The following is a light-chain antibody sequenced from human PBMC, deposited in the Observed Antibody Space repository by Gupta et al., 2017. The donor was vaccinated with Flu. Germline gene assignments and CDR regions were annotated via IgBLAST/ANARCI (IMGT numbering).Light chain of an antibody. CDR2: RNN. CDR1: SSNIGSNY. J-gene: IGLJ2*01. V-gene: IGLV1-47*01. CDR3: AAWDDSRSGYVV. Sequence: QSVLTQPPSASGTPGQRVTISCSGSSSNIGSNYVYWYQQLPGTAPKLLIYRNNQRPSGVPDRCSGSKSGTSAALAISGLRSEEEADYYCAAWDDSRSGYVVFGGGTKLTVL.